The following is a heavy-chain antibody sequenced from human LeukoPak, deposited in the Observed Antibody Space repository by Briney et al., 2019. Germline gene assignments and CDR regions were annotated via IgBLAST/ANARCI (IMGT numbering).Heavy chain of an antibody. V-gene: IGHV3-33*01. D-gene: IGHD5-24*01. J-gene: IGHJ4*02. CDR3: AREGEMATIDY. Sequence: GGPLRLSCAASGFTFSSYGMHWVRQAPGKGLEWVAVIWYDGSNKYYADSVKGRFTISRDNSKNTLYLQMNSLRAEDTAVYYCAREGEMATIDYWGQGTLVTVSS. CDR1: GFTFSSYG. CDR2: IWYDGSNK.